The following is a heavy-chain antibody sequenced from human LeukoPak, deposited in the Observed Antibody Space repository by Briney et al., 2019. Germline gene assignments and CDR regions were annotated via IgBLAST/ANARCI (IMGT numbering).Heavy chain of an antibody. Sequence: ASVKVSCKASGYTFTSYYMHWVRQAPGQGLEWMGWMNPNSGTTGYAQKFLGRVTITRNASISTTYMELSSLRSEDTAVYYCARGRSPGTSMEYYYYMDVWGKGTTVTVSS. CDR1: GYTFTSYY. CDR2: MNPNSGTT. D-gene: IGHD1-1*01. CDR3: ARGRSPGTSMEYYYYMDV. J-gene: IGHJ6*03. V-gene: IGHV1-8*03.